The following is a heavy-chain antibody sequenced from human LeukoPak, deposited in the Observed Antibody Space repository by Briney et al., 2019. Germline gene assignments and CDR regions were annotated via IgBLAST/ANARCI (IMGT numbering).Heavy chain of an antibody. V-gene: IGHV3-7*01. D-gene: IGHD2-21*02. J-gene: IGHJ6*02. Sequence: GGSLRLSCAVSGFTFAMYWMSWVRQAPGKGVECVANINPDGSQKYYVDSVKGRFTLSRDNAKNSLFLQMNSLRAEDTAVYYCARDVTVTASSDYFYYGLDVWGQGTTVTVSS. CDR1: GFTFAMYW. CDR2: INPDGSQK. CDR3: ARDVTVTASSDYFYYGLDV.